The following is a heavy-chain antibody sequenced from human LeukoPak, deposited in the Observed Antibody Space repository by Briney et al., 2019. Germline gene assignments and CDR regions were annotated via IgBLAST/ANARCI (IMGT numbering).Heavy chain of an antibody. CDR2: TSAYNGNT. Sequence: ASVKVSCKASGYTFTSYGISWVRQAPGQGLEWMGWTSAYNGNTNYAQKLQGRVNMTTDTSTRTAYMELRSLRSDDTAVYYCARDLYYYGSGSSYNYFDYWGQGTLVTVSA. CDR3: ARDLYYYGSGSSYNYFDY. J-gene: IGHJ4*02. CDR1: GYTFTSYG. V-gene: IGHV1-18*01. D-gene: IGHD3-10*01.